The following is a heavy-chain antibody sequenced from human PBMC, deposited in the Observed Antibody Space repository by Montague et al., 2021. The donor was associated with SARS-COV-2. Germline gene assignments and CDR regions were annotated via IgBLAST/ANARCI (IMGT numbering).Heavy chain of an antibody. V-gene: IGHV3-9*01. Sequence: SLRLSCAASGFTFDDYAMHWVRQAPGKGLEWVSGISWNSGSIGYADSVKGRFTISRDNAKNSLYLQMNSLRAEDTALYYCAKETRYCNSTSCYPAPIYYYYYMDVWGKGTTVTVSS. D-gene: IGHD2-2*01. J-gene: IGHJ6*03. CDR3: AKETRYCNSTSCYPAPIYYYYYMDV. CDR1: GFTFDDYA. CDR2: ISWNSGSI.